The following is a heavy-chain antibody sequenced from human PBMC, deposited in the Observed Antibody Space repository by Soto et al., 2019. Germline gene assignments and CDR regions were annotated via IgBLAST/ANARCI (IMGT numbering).Heavy chain of an antibody. CDR1: GGSISSYY. J-gene: IGHJ4*02. V-gene: IGHV4-59*01. D-gene: IGHD6-19*01. CDR3: ARDSSGWYWYYFAY. Sequence: PSETLSLTCTVSGGSISSYYWSWIRQPPGKGLEWIGYIYYSGSTNYNPSLKGRVTISVDTSKNQFSLKLSSVTAADTAVYYCARDSSGWYWYYFAYWGQGTLVTVSS. CDR2: IYYSGST.